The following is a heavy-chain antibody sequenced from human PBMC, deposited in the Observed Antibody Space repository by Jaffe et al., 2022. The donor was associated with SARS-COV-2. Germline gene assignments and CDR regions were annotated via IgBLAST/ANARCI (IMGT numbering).Heavy chain of an antibody. J-gene: IGHJ2*01. Sequence: QVQLVQSGAEVKKPGASVKVSCKASGYTFTGYYMHWVRQAPGQGLEWMGRINPNSGGTNYAQKFQGRVTMTRDTSISTAYMELSRLRSDDTAVYYCARVRGYCSGGSCPFHWYFDLWGRGTLVTVSS. V-gene: IGHV1-2*06. CDR2: INPNSGGT. D-gene: IGHD2-15*01. CDR1: GYTFTGYY. CDR3: ARVRGYCSGGSCPFHWYFDL.